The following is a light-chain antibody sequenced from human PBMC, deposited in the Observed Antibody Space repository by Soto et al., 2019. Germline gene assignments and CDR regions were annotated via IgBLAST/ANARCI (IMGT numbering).Light chain of an antibody. J-gene: IGKJ4*01. CDR2: AAS. CDR3: QQANSVTVT. V-gene: IGKV1-12*01. Sequence: DIQMTQSPSSVSASVGDRVTITCRASRGITNWLAWYQQKPGKAPKLLIYAASSLQSGVPSRFSGRGSGTDFPLTISSLQTDDFATYHCQQANSVTVTGGGGTKVEIK. CDR1: RGITNW.